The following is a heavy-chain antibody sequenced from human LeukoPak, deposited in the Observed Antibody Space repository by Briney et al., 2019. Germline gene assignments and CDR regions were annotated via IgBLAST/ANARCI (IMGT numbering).Heavy chain of an antibody. J-gene: IGHJ4*02. D-gene: IGHD5-18*01. V-gene: IGHV4-39*07. Sequence: SETLSLTCIVSGDSIRSSGYYWGWIRQPPGKGLEWIGEINHSGSTNYNPSLKSRVTISVDTSKNQFSLKLSSVTAADTAVYYCARPNVDTAMSSTPGYFDYWGQGTLVTVSS. CDR2: INHSGST. CDR1: GDSIRSSGYY. CDR3: ARPNVDTAMSSTPGYFDY.